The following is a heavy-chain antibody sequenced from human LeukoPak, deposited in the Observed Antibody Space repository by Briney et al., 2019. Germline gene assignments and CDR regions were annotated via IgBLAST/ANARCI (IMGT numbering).Heavy chain of an antibody. CDR2: INPSGGST. CDR1: GYTFTRYY. CDR3: ARVYSSGWLFDY. Sequence: ASVRVSCKASGYTFTRYYMEWVRQAPGQGLEWMGRINPSGGSTSYAQKFQGRVTMTRDTSTSTVYMELSSLRSEDTAVYYCARVYSSGWLFDYWGQGTLVTASS. J-gene: IGHJ4*02. D-gene: IGHD6-19*01. V-gene: IGHV1-46*01.